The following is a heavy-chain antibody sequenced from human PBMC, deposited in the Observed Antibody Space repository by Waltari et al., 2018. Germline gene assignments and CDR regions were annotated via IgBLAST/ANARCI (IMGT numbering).Heavy chain of an antibody. Sequence: EVQLVESGGGLVQPGGSLRLSCAASGFTFSSYWRSWVRQAPGKGLEWVANIKQDGSEKYYVDSVKGRFTISRDNAKNSLYLQMNSLRAEDTAVYYCARGAPFAIWGQGTMVTVSS. J-gene: IGHJ3*02. CDR3: ARGAPFAI. CDR1: GFTFSSYW. V-gene: IGHV3-7*01. CDR2: IKQDGSEK.